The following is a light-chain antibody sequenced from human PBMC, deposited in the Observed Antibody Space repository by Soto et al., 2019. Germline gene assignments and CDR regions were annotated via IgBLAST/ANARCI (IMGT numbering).Light chain of an antibody. CDR3: QQYNSYPWT. J-gene: IGKJ1*01. V-gene: IGKV1-5*01. CDR2: DAS. Sequence: DIQMTQSPSMLSASVGDRVTIACRASQSLSSYLAWYQQKPGKAPNLLIYDASNLESGVPSRFSGSGSGTEFTLTISSLQPDDFATYYCQQYNSYPWTFGLGTKVDIK. CDR1: QSLSSY.